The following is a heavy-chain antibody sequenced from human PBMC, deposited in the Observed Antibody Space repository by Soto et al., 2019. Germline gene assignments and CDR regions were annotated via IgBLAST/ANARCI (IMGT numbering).Heavy chain of an antibody. CDR2: IYYSGST. V-gene: IGHV4-30-4*01. CDR3: ARDGPSHSSGYFDY. CDR1: GGSISSGDYS. J-gene: IGHJ4*02. Sequence: SETLSLTCTVSGGSISSGDYSWSWIRQPPGKGLEWIGYIYYSGSTYYNPSLKSRVTISVDTSKNQFSLNLSSVTAADTAVYYCARDGPSHSSGYFDYCGQGTRVAVSS. D-gene: IGHD5-18*01.